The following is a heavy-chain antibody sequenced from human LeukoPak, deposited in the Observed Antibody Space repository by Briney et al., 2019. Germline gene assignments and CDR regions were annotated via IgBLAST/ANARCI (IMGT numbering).Heavy chain of an antibody. V-gene: IGHV3-23*01. Sequence: PGGSLRLSCAASGFTFATYGMSWVRQAPGKGLEWVSVAGDSAATTHYADSVKGRFFISRDNSKNMVHLQMNNLRAEDTAVYYCAKDSFTVVRGVGSDDGFAVWGQGTMVIVSS. J-gene: IGHJ3*01. D-gene: IGHD3-10*01. CDR2: AGDSAATT. CDR1: GFTFATYG. CDR3: AKDSFTVVRGVGSDDGFAV.